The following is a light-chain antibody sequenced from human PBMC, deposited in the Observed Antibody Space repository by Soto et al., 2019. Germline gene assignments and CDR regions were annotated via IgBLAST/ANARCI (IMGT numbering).Light chain of an antibody. V-gene: IGKV3-20*01. CDR2: GAS. CDR3: QQYGSSGT. Sequence: EIVLTQSPGTLSLSPGERATLSCRASQYISSSYLAWYQQKPGQAPRLLIYGASSRATGIPDRFSGSGSGTDFTLTISRLEPEDFAVYYCQQYGSSGTFGQGTKVDIK. CDR1: QYISSSY. J-gene: IGKJ1*01.